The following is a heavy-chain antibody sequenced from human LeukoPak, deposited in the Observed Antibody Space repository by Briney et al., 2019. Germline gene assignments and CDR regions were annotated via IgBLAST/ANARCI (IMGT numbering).Heavy chain of an antibody. Sequence: GGSLRLSCAASGFTFSSYEMNWVRQAPGKGLEWVSYISSSGSTIYYADSVKGRFTISGDNAKNSLYLQMNSLRAEDTAVYYCARDYGGDFDYWGQGTLVTVSS. CDR2: ISSSGSTI. V-gene: IGHV3-48*03. CDR3: ARDYGGDFDY. D-gene: IGHD2-21*01. J-gene: IGHJ4*02. CDR1: GFTFSSYE.